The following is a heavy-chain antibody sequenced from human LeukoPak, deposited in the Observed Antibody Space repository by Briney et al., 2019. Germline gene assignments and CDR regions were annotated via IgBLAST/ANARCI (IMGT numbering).Heavy chain of an antibody. CDR1: GYTLAELS. CDR3: ATDLKGYDDYALPSY. Sequence: ASVKVSCKVSGYTLAELSMHWVRQAPGKGLEWMGGFDPEDGETIYAQKFQDRVSMTEDTSIGTAYMELSSLRFEDTAVYYCATDLKGYDDYALPSYWGQGTLVTVSS. D-gene: IGHD4-17*01. V-gene: IGHV1-24*01. CDR2: FDPEDGET. J-gene: IGHJ4*02.